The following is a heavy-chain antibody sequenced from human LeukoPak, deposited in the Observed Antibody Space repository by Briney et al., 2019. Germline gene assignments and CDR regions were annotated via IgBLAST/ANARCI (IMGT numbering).Heavy chain of an antibody. Sequence: GGSLRPSCAPSGFTFSSYATSSVRPPPGKGLEWVLAIIGNGVSTYYTPSVKGRFTISIDNSKNTLYLQMNSLRAEDTAVYYCAKVLVVVVTATQYYFDYWGQGTLVTVSS. D-gene: IGHD2-21*02. CDR2: IIGNGVST. CDR3: AKVLVVVVTATQYYFDY. J-gene: IGHJ4*02. CDR1: GFTFSSYA. V-gene: IGHV3-23*01.